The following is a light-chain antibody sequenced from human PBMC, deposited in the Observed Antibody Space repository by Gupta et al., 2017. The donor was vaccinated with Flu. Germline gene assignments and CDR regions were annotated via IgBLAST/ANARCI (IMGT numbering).Light chain of an antibody. CDR1: SSNVGSNT. CDR3: QAWDASLNGWV. J-gene: IGLJ3*02. CDR2: SNN. Sequence: QSVLTQQPSASGPPGQRVTITCPGSSSNVGSNTVTWYQQLPGPAPKLLIYSNNPRPSGVPDRFSGSKSGTSASLATSGLQAEDEADYYCQAWDASLNGWVFGGGTKLTVL. V-gene: IGLV1-44*01.